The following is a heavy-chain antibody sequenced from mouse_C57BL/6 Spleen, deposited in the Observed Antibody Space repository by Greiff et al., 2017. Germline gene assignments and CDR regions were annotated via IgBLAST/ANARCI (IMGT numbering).Heavy chain of an antibody. Sequence: QVHVKQSGTELVKPGASVKLSCKASGYTFTSYCMHWVKQRPGQGLEWIGNINPSNGGTNYNEKFKSKATLTADKSSSTADMQLCSLTSVDSAVYSCARVTTVVATGYFGGWGTRTTVTVSS. V-gene: IGHV1-53*01. D-gene: IGHD1-1*01. CDR3: ARVTTVVATGYFGG. CDR2: INPSNGGT. J-gene: IGHJ1*03. CDR1: GYTFTSYC.